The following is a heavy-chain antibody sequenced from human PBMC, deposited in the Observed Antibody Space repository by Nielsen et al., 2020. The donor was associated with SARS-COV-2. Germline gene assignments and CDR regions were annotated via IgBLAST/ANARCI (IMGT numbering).Heavy chain of an antibody. V-gene: IGHV3-23*01. CDR1: GFTFTNYG. J-gene: IGHJ4*02. Sequence: GGSLRLSCAASGFTFTNYGMTGVRQDPGKGLEWVSTISASGGSTFYTDSVKGRFTISRDSFKNTLYLQMNSLRAEDTAVYYCAASKSGYYFDLWGQGTLVTVSS. CDR3: AASKSGYYFDL. CDR2: ISASGGST. D-gene: IGHD6-13*01.